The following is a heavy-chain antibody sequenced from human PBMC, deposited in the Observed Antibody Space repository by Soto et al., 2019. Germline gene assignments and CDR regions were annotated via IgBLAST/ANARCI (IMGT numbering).Heavy chain of an antibody. CDR2: INHSGST. D-gene: IGHD4-17*01. CDR1: GGSFSGYY. Sequence: TLSLTCAVYGGSFSGYYWSWIRQPPGKGLEWIGEINHSGSTNYNPSLKSRVTISVDTSKNQFSLKLSSVTAADTAVYYCARGRRGLRTLVWFDPWGQGTLVTVSS. CDR3: ARGRRGLRTLVWFDP. V-gene: IGHV4-34*01. J-gene: IGHJ5*02.